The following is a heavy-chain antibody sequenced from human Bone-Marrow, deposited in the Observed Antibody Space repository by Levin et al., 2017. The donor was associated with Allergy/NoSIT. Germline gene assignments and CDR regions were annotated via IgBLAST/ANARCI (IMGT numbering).Heavy chain of an antibody. D-gene: IGHD3-10*01. J-gene: IGHJ4*02. V-gene: IGHV3-30-3*01. CDR1: GFTFSDHS. Sequence: SCAASGFTFSDHSMHWVRQSPGKGLEWVALISYDGTKEYYADSVKGRFTISRDNSKNTLYLQMESLIADDTSVYLCAREYYAVPYFFDYWGQGALVIVSS. CDR3: AREYYAVPYFFDY. CDR2: ISYDGTKE.